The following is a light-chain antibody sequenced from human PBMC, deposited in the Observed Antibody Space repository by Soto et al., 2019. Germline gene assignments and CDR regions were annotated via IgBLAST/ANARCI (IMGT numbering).Light chain of an antibody. CDR1: QSISSW. Sequence: DIQMTQSPSTLSASVGDRVTITCRASQSISSWLAWYQQKPGKAPKLLIYDASNLESGVPSRFSGSGSGTEFTLIISSLQPDDFATYYCQEYSSYWTFGQGTKVDIK. CDR2: DAS. J-gene: IGKJ1*01. CDR3: QEYSSYWT. V-gene: IGKV1-5*01.